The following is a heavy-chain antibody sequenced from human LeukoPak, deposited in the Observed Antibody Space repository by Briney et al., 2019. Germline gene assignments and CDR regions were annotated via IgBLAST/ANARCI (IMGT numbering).Heavy chain of an antibody. V-gene: IGHV1-8*01. J-gene: IGHJ6*02. CDR3: ATAAAGRLYYYYGMDV. D-gene: IGHD6-13*01. Sequence: ASVKVSCKASGYTFTRYDINWVRPATGPGLEWMGWMNPNSGNTGYAQKFQGRVTMTRNTSISTSYMELSSLRSEDTAVYYCATAAAGRLYYYYGMDVWGQGTTVTVSS. CDR2: MNPNSGNT. CDR1: GYTFTRYD.